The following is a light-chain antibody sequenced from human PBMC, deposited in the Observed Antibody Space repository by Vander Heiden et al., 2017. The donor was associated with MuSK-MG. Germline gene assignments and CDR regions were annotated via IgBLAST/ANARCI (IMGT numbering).Light chain of an antibody. Sequence: SPGQSIPISCTGTSSDVGSYNLVSWYQQHPGKAPKLMIYEGSKRPSGVSNRFSGSKSGNTASLTISGLQAEDEADYYCCSYAGSVVFGGGTKLTVL. J-gene: IGLJ2*01. CDR3: CSYAGSVV. CDR1: SSDVGSYNL. V-gene: IGLV2-23*01. CDR2: EGS.